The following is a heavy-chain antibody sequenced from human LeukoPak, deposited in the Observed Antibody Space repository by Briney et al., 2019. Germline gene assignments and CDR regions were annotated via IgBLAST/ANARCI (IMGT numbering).Heavy chain of an antibody. CDR3: GRRSRSTWNYRRGDY. D-gene: IGHD1-7*01. CDR1: GGSISSYY. V-gene: IGHV4-59*08. Sequence: SETLSLTCTVSGGSISSYYWSWIRQPPGKGLEWIGYIYDSGSTNYNPSLKSRVTISVDTSKNQFSLKLTSVTAADTAVYYCGRRSRSTWNYRRGDYWGQGTLVTVSS. CDR2: IYDSGST. J-gene: IGHJ4*02.